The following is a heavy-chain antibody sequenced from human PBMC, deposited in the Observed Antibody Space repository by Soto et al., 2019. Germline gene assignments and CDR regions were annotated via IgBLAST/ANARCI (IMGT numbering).Heavy chain of an antibody. CDR1: GGSISSYY. J-gene: IGHJ5*02. Sequence: SETLSLTCTVSGGSISSYYWSWIRQPPGKGLEWIGYIYYSGSTNYNPSLKSRVTISVDTSENQFSLKLSSVTAADTAVYYCARADSSGYYDWFDPWGQGTLVTVSS. CDR3: ARADSSGYYDWFDP. CDR2: IYYSGST. D-gene: IGHD3-22*01. V-gene: IGHV4-59*01.